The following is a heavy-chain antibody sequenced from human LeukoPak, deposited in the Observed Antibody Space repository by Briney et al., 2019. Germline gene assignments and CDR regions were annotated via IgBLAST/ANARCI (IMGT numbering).Heavy chain of an antibody. D-gene: IGHD6-13*01. CDR3: AKDKYSPVRSMSEAAYYFDF. CDR1: DFTFSSYG. CDR2: IRYDGNNK. Sequence: GGSLRLSCATSDFTFSSYGMHWVRQAPGKGLEWVALIRYDGNNKYYADSVRGRFTISRDNSKNTLYLQMNSLRAEDTAVYHCAKDKYSPVRSMSEAAYYFDFWGPGTLVTVSS. V-gene: IGHV3-30*02. J-gene: IGHJ4*02.